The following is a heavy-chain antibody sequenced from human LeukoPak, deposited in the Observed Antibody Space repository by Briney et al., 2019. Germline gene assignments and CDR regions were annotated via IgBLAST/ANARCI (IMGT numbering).Heavy chain of an antibody. D-gene: IGHD3-22*01. CDR2: IRYDGSNK. V-gene: IGHV3-30*02. Sequence: PGGSLRLSCAPSGLTFSSFGIHWVRQAPGRGLEWVAFIRYDGSNKYYADSVKGRFTISRDNSKNTLYLQMNSLRAEDTAVYYCVRDPRYYYDSSGYAFDIWGQGTMVTVSS. CDR1: GLTFSSFG. J-gene: IGHJ3*02. CDR3: VRDPRYYYDSSGYAFDI.